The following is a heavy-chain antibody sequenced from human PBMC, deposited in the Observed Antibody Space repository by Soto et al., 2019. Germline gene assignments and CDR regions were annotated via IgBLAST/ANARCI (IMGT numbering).Heavy chain of an antibody. D-gene: IGHD3-16*01. CDR3: TTKGALPGPDFNY. CDR2: TKDKANSYTA. Sequence: EVQLVESGGGLVQPGGSLRLSCVASGFTFSDHYIDWVRQAPGKGLEWVGRTKDKANSYTAEYAASVKGRFTISRDDSKNTLYLQMNSLKTEDTAVYYCTTKGALPGPDFNYWGQGTLVTVSS. V-gene: IGHV3-72*01. CDR1: GFTFSDHY. J-gene: IGHJ4*02.